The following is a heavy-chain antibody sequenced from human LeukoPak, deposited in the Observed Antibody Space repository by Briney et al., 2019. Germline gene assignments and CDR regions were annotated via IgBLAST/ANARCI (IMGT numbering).Heavy chain of an antibody. D-gene: IGHD3-10*01. J-gene: IGHJ4*02. CDR2: TRNKANSYTT. V-gene: IGHV3-72*01. CDR1: GFTFSDHY. CDR3: AKSGPQGYYFDY. Sequence: GGSLRLSCAASGFTFSDHYMDWVRQAPGKGLEWVGRTRNKANSYTTEYAASVKGRFTISRDDSKNSLYLQMNSLKTEDTAVYYCAKSGPQGYYFDYWGQGALVTVSS.